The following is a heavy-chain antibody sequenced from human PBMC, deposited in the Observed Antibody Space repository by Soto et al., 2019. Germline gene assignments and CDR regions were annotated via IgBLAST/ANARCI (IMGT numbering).Heavy chain of an antibody. D-gene: IGHD2-21*01. Sequence: PWESLYLTCVVSGGSLSAYFWSWISQPPGFALEWIGEINHLGSINYNPSLKSRVTMSVDTSKNQFSLTLNSVTAADTATYYCARGGISHWVYFYYMDVWDRGTTVTVSS. J-gene: IGHJ6*03. CDR3: ARGGISHWVYFYYMDV. CDR1: GGSLSAYF. V-gene: IGHV4-34*01. CDR2: INHLGSI.